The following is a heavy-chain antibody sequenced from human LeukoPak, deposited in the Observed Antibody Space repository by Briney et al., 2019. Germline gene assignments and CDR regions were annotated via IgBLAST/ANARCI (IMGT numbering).Heavy chain of an antibody. J-gene: IGHJ3*01. V-gene: IGHV4-39*07. CDR1: GGSISSSSYY. CDR3: ARGLQRYYYDSSGFVA. D-gene: IGHD3-22*01. CDR2: IYYSGST. Sequence: SETLSLTCTVSGGSISSSSYYWGWIRQPPGKGLEWIGSIYYSGSTYYNPSLKSRVTISVDTSKNQFSLKLSSVTAADTAVYYCARGLQRYYYDSSGFVAWGQGTMVTVSS.